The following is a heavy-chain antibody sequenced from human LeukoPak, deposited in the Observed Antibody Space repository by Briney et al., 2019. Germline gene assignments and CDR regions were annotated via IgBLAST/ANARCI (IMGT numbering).Heavy chain of an antibody. CDR1: GFTVSSNY. J-gene: IGHJ4*02. CDR3: ARDRYYYDSSGYYSGSNFDY. D-gene: IGHD3-22*01. V-gene: IGHV3-66*01. CDR2: IYSGGST. Sequence: PGGSLRLSCAASGFTVSSNYMSWVRQAPGKGLEWVSVIYSGGSTYYADSVKGRFTISRDNSKNTLYLQMNSLRAEDTAVYYCARDRYYYDSSGYYSGSNFDYWGQGTLVTVSS.